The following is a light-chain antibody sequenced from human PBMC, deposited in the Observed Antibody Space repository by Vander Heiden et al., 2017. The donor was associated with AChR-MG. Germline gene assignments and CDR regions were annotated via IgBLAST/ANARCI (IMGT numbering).Light chain of an antibody. V-gene: IGLV2-14*03. Sequence: QSALTQPASVSGSPGQSITISCTGTNRDIGGYNFVSWYQQHPGKAPKLMIYDVNHRPSGVSIRFSGSKSGNTASLTISGLQAEDEADYYCNSFTTSATWVFGGGTKLTVL. CDR1: NRDIGGYNF. CDR3: NSFTTSATWV. J-gene: IGLJ3*02. CDR2: DVN.